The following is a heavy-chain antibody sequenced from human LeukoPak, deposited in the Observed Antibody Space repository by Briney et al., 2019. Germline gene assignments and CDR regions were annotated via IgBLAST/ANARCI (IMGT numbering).Heavy chain of an antibody. CDR3: ASPQPYNWNYGDY. CDR1: GGSFSGYY. J-gene: IGHJ4*02. V-gene: IGHV3-23*01. CDR2: ISGSGGST. Sequence: ETLSLTCAVYGGSFSGYYWSWIRQPPGKGLEWVSAISGSGGSTYYADSVKGRFTISRDNSKNTLYLQMNSLRAEDTAVYYCASPQPYNWNYGDYWGQGTLVTVSS. D-gene: IGHD1-7*01.